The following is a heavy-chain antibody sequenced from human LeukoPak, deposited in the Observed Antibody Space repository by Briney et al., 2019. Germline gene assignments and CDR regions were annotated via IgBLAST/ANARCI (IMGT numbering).Heavy chain of an antibody. J-gene: IGHJ4*02. CDR3: AAQKDIVVVPAADDY. V-gene: IGHV1-69*02. CDR1: RGTFSSYT. Sequence: SVKVSCKASRGTFSSYTISWVRQAPGQGREWMGRIIPILGIANYAQKLQGRVTITADKSPSTAYMELSSLRSEDTAVYYCAAQKDIVVVPAADDYWGQGTLVTVSS. D-gene: IGHD2-2*01. CDR2: IIPILGIA.